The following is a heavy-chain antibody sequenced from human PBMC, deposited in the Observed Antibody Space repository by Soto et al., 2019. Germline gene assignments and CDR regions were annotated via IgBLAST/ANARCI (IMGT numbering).Heavy chain of an antibody. J-gene: IGHJ4*02. V-gene: IGHV1-46*01. D-gene: IGHD2-21*02. CDR3: TRADSDVVILPDVRPLFDL. CDR2: NNPNGCYT. Sequence: QVQLVQSGAEVKKPGASVKVSCKTSGYDFFKYNMHWVRQAPGQGLEWMGVNNPNGCYTRHAQKFQGRVIMTRDTSSKIVYMELSGLTSADTAMYYCTRADSDVVILPDVRPLFDLWGQGALVTVSS. CDR1: GYDFFKYN.